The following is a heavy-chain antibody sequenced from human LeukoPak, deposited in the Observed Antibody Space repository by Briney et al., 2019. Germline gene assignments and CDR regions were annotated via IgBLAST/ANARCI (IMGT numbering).Heavy chain of an antibody. D-gene: IGHD6-19*01. CDR3: ARALRYSSGWALDY. CDR2: TYYRSKWYN. CDR1: GDSVSSNSAA. J-gene: IGHJ4*02. V-gene: IGHV6-1*01. Sequence: QTLSLTCAISGDSVSSNSAAWNWIRQSPSRGLEWLGRTYYRSKWYNDYAVSVKSRITINPDTSKNQFSLQLNSVTPEDTAVYYCARALRYSSGWALDYWGQGTLVIVSS.